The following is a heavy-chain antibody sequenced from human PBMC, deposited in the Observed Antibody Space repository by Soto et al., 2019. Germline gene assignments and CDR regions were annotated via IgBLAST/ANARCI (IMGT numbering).Heavy chain of an antibody. D-gene: IGHD3-10*01. Sequence: GGSLRLSCAASGFPFSSTDMSWVRQAPGKGLEWVSTILDTGTTVFYADSVKGRFTVSRDNSNNTLYVQMNNLRADDTAVYYCVKNSGWFNTWGQRALVTVSS. CDR1: GFPFSSTD. CDR2: ILDTGTTV. J-gene: IGHJ5*02. CDR3: VKNSGWFNT. V-gene: IGHV3-23*01.